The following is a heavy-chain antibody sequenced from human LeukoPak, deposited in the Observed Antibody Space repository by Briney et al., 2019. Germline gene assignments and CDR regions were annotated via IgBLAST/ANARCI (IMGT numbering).Heavy chain of an antibody. V-gene: IGHV3-30-3*01. Sequence: GGSLRLSCAASGFILSNYFMHWARQAPGKGLEWVADIASDGSHTFYVESVKGRFTISRDNSKNTLYLQMNSLGPEDTAVYFCARERQDTVIHSGAFDIWGQGTMVTVSS. D-gene: IGHD2-21*02. J-gene: IGHJ3*02. CDR3: ARERQDTVIHSGAFDI. CDR2: IASDGSHT. CDR1: GFILSNYF.